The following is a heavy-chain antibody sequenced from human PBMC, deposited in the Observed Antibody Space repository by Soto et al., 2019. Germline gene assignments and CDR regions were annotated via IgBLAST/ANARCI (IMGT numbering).Heavy chain of an antibody. V-gene: IGHV1-69*06. CDR3: AREDHGGYEFSSRLDY. CDR1: GGTFSSYA. CDR2: IIPIFGTA. J-gene: IGHJ4*02. D-gene: IGHD5-12*01. Sequence: QVQLVQSGAEVKKPGSSVKVSCKASGGTFSSYAISWVRQAPGQGLEWMGGIIPIFGTANYAQKFQGRVTITADKSTSTAYMELSSLRSEDTAVCYCAREDHGGYEFSSRLDYWGQGTLVTVSS.